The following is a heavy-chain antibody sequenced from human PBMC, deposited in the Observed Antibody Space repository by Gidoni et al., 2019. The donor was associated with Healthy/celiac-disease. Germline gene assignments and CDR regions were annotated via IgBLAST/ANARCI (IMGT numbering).Heavy chain of an antibody. D-gene: IGHD1-26*01. CDR2: ISWDGGST. CDR1: GFTFDDYT. Sequence: VQLVESGGVVVQPGGSLRLSCAASGFTFDDYTMHWVRQAPGKGLEWVSLISWDGGSTYYADSVKGRFTISRDNSKNSLYLQMNSLRTEDTALYYCAKDIGSYYLRYFDYWGQGTLVTVSS. CDR3: AKDIGSYYLRYFDY. V-gene: IGHV3-43*01. J-gene: IGHJ4*02.